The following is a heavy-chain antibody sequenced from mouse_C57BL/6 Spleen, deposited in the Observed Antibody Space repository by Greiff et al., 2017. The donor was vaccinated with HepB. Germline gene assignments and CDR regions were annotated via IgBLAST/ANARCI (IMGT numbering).Heavy chain of an antibody. CDR2: INPYNGGT. J-gene: IGHJ3*01. CDR1: GYTFTDYY. CDR3: AIKEGYGWFAY. Sequence: VQLQQSGPVLVKPGASVKMSCKASGYTFTDYYMNWVKQSHGKSLEWIGVINPYNGGTSYNQKFKGKATLTVDKSSSTAYRALNRLTSEDSAVYYCAIKEGYGWFAYWGQGTLVTVSA. D-gene: IGHD2-2*01. V-gene: IGHV1-19*01.